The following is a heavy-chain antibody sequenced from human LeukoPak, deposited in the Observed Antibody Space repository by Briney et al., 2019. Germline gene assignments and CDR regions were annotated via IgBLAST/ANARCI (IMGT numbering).Heavy chain of an antibody. J-gene: IGHJ4*02. Sequence: GASVKVSCKASGGTFSSYAISWVRQAPGQGLEWMGGIIPIFGTANYAQKSQGRVTITTDESTSTAYMELSSLRSEDTAVYYCAILTYYYDSSGYYSFDCWGQGTLVTVSS. CDR1: GGTFSSYA. CDR3: AILTYYYDSSGYYSFDC. V-gene: IGHV1-69*05. D-gene: IGHD3-22*01. CDR2: IIPIFGTA.